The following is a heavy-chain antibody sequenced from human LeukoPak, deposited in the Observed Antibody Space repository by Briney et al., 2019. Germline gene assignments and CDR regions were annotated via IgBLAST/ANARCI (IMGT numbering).Heavy chain of an antibody. V-gene: IGHV3-53*04. Sequence: GGSLRLSCAASGFTVSSNYMSWVRQAPGKGLEWVSVIYSGGSTYYADSVKGRFTISRHNSKNTLYLQMNSLRAEDTAVYYCARGSYDILTGYYPDYYYGMDVWGQGTTVTVSS. CDR2: IYSGGST. CDR3: ARGSYDILTGYYPDYYYGMDV. CDR1: GFTVSSNY. J-gene: IGHJ6*02. D-gene: IGHD3-9*01.